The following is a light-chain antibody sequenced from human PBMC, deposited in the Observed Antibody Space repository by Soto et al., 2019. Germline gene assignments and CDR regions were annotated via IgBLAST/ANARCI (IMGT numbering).Light chain of an antibody. Sequence: EVVMTQSPATLSVSPVEIATLSCRASQTVSRNLAWYQQRPGQAPRLLIYDISNRATGVPARFSGSGSETEFTLTIRSLQSEDFAVYFCKQYNNWPYFGQGTRLEIK. CDR3: KQYNNWPY. V-gene: IGKV3-15*01. J-gene: IGKJ5*01. CDR2: DIS. CDR1: QTVSRN.